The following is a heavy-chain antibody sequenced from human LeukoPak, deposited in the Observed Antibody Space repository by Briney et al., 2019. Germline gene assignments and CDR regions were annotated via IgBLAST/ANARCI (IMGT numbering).Heavy chain of an antibody. CDR3: ARGARQIAAWGFFDY. V-gene: IGHV3-21*01. Sequence: GGSLRLSCAASGFTFSSYSMNWVRQAPGKGLEWVSSISSSYIYYADSVKGRFTISRDNAKNSLYLQMNSLRAEDTAVYYCARGARQIAAWGFFDYWGQGTLVTVSS. CDR1: GFTFSSYS. J-gene: IGHJ4*02. D-gene: IGHD6-25*01. CDR2: ISSSYI.